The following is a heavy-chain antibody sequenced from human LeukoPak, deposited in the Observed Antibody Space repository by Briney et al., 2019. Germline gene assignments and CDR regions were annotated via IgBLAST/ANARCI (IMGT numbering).Heavy chain of an antibody. D-gene: IGHD2-15*01. V-gene: IGHV3-64D*09. CDR3: VKDKYPVVVADALDY. CDR1: GFTFSNLA. CDR2: ISSNGGIT. Sequence: GGSLRLSCSVGGFTFSNLAMLCFRQAPGKGLEYVSDISSNGGITYYADSVKGRFTVSRDNSKNILYLQMNSLRAEDTAVYYCVKDKYPVVVADALDYWGQGILVTVSS. J-gene: IGHJ4*02.